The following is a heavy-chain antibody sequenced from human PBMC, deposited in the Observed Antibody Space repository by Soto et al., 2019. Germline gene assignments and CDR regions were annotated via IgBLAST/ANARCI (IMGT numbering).Heavy chain of an antibody. CDR1: GFTFSTDW. J-gene: IGHJ4*02. V-gene: IGHV3-7*01. D-gene: IGHD2-21*01. CDR3: VRDYPVVNPY. Sequence: EVQLVESGGGLVQPGGSLRLSCAASGFTFSTDWMSWVRQAPGKGLEWVADIKEDGSVKKYVDSVKGRFTISRDNARNSVYLQMNSLKAEDAAVYYCVRDYPVVNPYCGQGTLVTVSS. CDR2: IKEDGSVK.